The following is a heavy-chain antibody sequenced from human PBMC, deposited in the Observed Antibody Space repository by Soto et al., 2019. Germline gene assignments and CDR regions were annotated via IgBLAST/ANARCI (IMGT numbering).Heavy chain of an antibody. J-gene: IGHJ6*02. CDR3: ARDDEYSGNGMDV. V-gene: IGHV3-33*01. Sequence: QVQLVESGGGVVQPGRSLTLSCAASGFTFSNYGMHWVRQAPGKGLEWVAVILNDGSNRYHADSVKDRFTISRDNSKNTLYVQMNSLRAEDTAVYYCARDDEYSGNGMDVWGQGTTVTV. CDR2: ILNDGSNR. D-gene: IGHD3-10*01. CDR1: GFTFSNYG.